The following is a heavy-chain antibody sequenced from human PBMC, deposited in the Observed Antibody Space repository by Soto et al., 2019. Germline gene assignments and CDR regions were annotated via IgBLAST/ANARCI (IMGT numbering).Heavy chain of an antibody. Sequence: GGSLRLSCAASGFTFSSYAMSWVRQAPGKGLEWVSAISGSGGSTYYADSVKGRFTISRDNSENTLYLQMNSLRAEDTAVYYCAKDGRKEAIFGVPKAYYMDVWGKGTTVTVSS. D-gene: IGHD3-3*01. V-gene: IGHV3-23*01. CDR1: GFTFSSYA. CDR2: ISGSGGST. J-gene: IGHJ6*03. CDR3: AKDGRKEAIFGVPKAYYMDV.